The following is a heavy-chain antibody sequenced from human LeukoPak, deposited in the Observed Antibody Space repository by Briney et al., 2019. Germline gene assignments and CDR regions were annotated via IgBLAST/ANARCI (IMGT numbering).Heavy chain of an antibody. J-gene: IGHJ4*02. D-gene: IGHD5-18*01. V-gene: IGHV3-30-3*01. CDR3: ARDVDTALDY. CDR1: GFTFSNYA. CDR2: LSFDGNNK. Sequence: GRSLRLSCAASGFTFSNYAIHWVRQAPDKGLEWVTVLSFDGNNKYYADSVKGRFTISRDNSKNTLYLQMNSLRAEDTAVYYCARDVDTALDYWGQGTLVTVSS.